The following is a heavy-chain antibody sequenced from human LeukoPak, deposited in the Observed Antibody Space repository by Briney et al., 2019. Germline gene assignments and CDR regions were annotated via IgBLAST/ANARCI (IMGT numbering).Heavy chain of an antibody. CDR1: GFTFDNYA. Sequence: QPGRSLRLSCATSGFTFDNYAMHWVRQAPGKGLEWVSGITWNSGSIAYADSVKGRFTISRDNAKNSLYLQMNSLTADDVAFYYCTRSTGWHNYFDYWGQGALVTVSS. CDR2: ITWNSGSI. J-gene: IGHJ4*02. CDR3: TRSTGWHNYFDY. D-gene: IGHD6-19*01. V-gene: IGHV3-9*03.